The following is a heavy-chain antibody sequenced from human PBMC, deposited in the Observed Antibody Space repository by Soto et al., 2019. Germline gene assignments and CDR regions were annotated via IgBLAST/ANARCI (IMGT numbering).Heavy chain of an antibody. V-gene: IGHV3-33*01. CDR3: ARDWNGWAFDY. CDR1: GFTFSSYG. Sequence: VQLVESGGGVVQPGRSLRLSCAASGFTFSSYGMHWVRQAPGKGLEWVAVIWYDGSNKYYADSVKGRFTISRDNSKNTLYLQMNSLRAEDTAVYYCARDWNGWAFDYWGQGTLVTVSS. CDR2: IWYDGSNK. J-gene: IGHJ4*02. D-gene: IGHD6-19*01.